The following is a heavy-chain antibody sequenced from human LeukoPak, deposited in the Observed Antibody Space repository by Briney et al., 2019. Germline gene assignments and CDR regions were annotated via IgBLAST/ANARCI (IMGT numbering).Heavy chain of an antibody. J-gene: IGHJ6*04. CDR3: ARGPSLTLGYCSSTSCRVSYGMDV. D-gene: IGHD2-2*01. V-gene: IGHV4-34*01. CDR1: GGSIRYYY. Sequence: SETLSLTCTVSGGSIRYYYWSWIRQSPGKGLEWIGEINHSGSTNYNPSLRSRVTISVDTSKNQFSLKLSSVTAADTAVYYCARGPSLTLGYCSSTSCRVSYGMDVWGKGTTVTVSS. CDR2: INHSGST.